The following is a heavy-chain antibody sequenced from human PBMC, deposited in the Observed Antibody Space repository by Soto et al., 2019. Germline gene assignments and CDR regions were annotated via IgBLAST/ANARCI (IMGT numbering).Heavy chain of an antibody. J-gene: IGHJ3*02. CDR1: GFTVSSNY. CDR3: ARDGPLYSSSWYATRVAAFDI. D-gene: IGHD6-13*01. Sequence: GGSLRLSCAASGFTVSSNYMIWVRQAPGKGLEWVSVIYSGGSTYYADSVKGRFTISRDNSKNTLYLQMNSLRAEDTAVYYCARDGPLYSSSWYATRVAAFDIWGQGTMVTLSS. V-gene: IGHV3-66*01. CDR2: IYSGGST.